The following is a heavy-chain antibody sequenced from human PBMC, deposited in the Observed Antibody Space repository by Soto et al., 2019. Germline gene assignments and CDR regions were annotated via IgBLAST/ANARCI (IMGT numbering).Heavy chain of an antibody. CDR2: IWYDGSNK. J-gene: IGHJ4*02. D-gene: IGHD3-3*01. Sequence: QVQLVESGGGVVQPGRSLRLSCAASGFTFSSYGMHWVRQAPGKGLEWVAVIWYDGSNKYYADSVKGRFTISRDNSKNTLYLQMNSLRAEDTAVYYCARDTPIYCRWDYWGQGTLVTVSS. CDR1: GFTFSSYG. V-gene: IGHV3-33*01. CDR3: ARDTPIYCRWDY.